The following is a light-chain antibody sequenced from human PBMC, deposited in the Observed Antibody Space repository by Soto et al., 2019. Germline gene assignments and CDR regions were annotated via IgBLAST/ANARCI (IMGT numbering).Light chain of an antibody. V-gene: IGLV1-47*01. CDR3: AAWDDRLSAVV. J-gene: IGLJ2*01. CDR1: SSNIGSNY. CDR2: RDD. Sequence: QSVLTQPPSASGTPGQRVTISCSGSSSNIGSNYVYWYRQLPGTAPKLLIYRDDQRPSGVPDRFSGSRSGTSASLAITGLRPEHEADYHCAAWDDRLSAVVFGGGTKLTV.